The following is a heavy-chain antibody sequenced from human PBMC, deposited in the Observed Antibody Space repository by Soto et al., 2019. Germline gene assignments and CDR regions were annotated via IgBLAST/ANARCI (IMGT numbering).Heavy chain of an antibody. J-gene: IGHJ4*02. Sequence: SETLSLTCTVSCGSVSSGSYYWSWIRQPPGKGLEWIGYIYYSGSTNYNPSLKSRVTISVDTSKNQFSLKLSSVTAADTAVYYCARVRLDYYDSSGYPVFDYWGQGTLVTVSS. D-gene: IGHD3-22*01. CDR2: IYYSGST. V-gene: IGHV4-61*01. CDR3: ARVRLDYYDSSGYPVFDY. CDR1: CGSVSSGSYY.